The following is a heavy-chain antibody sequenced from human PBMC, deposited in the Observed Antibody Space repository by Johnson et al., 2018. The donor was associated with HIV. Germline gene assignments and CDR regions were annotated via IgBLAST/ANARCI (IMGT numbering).Heavy chain of an antibody. V-gene: IGHV3-13*01. D-gene: IGHD6-19*01. CDR1: GFTFSSYD. CDR2: IGPAADT. CDR3: ARDISGWYPGAVDI. J-gene: IGHJ3*02. Sequence: MQLVESGGGLVQPGGSLRLSCAASGFTFSSYDIHWVRQATGKGLESVSPIGPAADTYYPGSVKGRFTVSRENAKNSLYLQMNSLRAEDTALYYCARDISGWYPGAVDIWGQGTMVTVSS.